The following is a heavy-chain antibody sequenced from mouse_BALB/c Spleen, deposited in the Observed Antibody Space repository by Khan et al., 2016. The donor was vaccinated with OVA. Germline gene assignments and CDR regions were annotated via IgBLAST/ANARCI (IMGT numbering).Heavy chain of an antibody. V-gene: IGHV1-4*01. CDR1: GYTFTSYT. CDR2: INPSNGYT. Sequence: VQLQESGAELARPGASVKMSCKASGYTFTSYTIHWIKERPGQGLEWIGYINPSNGYTNYNQKFKVKATLTTDKSSTTAYLQLSSLTSDDSAVYNCVRDGAYHRNDGWFAYWGQGTLVTVSA. CDR3: VRDGAYHRNDGWFAY. D-gene: IGHD2-14*01. J-gene: IGHJ3*01.